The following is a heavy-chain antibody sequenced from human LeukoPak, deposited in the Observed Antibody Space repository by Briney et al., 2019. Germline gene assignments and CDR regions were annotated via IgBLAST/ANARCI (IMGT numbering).Heavy chain of an antibody. CDR3: ARSKRLSYSSGWWGPDDAFDI. D-gene: IGHD6-19*01. CDR1: GYTFTGYY. Sequence: ASVKVSCKASGYTFTGYYMHWVRQAPGQGLEWMGWINPNSGGTNYAQKFQGWVTMTRDTSISTAYMELSRLRSDDTAVYYCARSKRLSYSSGWWGPDDAFDIWGQGTMVTVSS. J-gene: IGHJ3*02. V-gene: IGHV1-2*04. CDR2: INPNSGGT.